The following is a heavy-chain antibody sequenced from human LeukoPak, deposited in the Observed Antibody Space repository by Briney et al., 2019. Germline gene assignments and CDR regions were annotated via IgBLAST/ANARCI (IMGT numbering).Heavy chain of an antibody. CDR1: GFTFSSYG. CDR3: ARDYLCAFDI. V-gene: IGHV3-74*01. D-gene: IGHD5-12*01. J-gene: IGHJ3*02. CDR2: INTDGSST. Sequence: GGSLRLSCAASGFTFSSYGMHWVRQGPGKGLVWVSRINTDGSSTSNADPVKGRFTISRDNAKNTLYLQMNSLRAEDTAVYYCARDYLCAFDIWGQGTMVTVSS.